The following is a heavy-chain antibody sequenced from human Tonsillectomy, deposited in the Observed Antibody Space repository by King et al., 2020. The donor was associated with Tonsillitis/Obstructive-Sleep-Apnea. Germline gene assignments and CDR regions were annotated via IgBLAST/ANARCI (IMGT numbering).Heavy chain of an antibody. Sequence: VQLVESGGGLVQPGGSLRLSCAASGFTFSSYEMNWVRQAPGKGLEWVSYISSSGRTTYYADSVKGRFTISRDNAKNSLYLQMNSLRAEDTAVYYCARDWWEPPLTFTEYYMDVWGKGTTVTVSS. J-gene: IGHJ6*03. D-gene: IGHD1-26*01. CDR2: ISSSGRTT. V-gene: IGHV3-48*03. CDR3: ARDWWEPPLTFTEYYMDV. CDR1: GFTFSSYE.